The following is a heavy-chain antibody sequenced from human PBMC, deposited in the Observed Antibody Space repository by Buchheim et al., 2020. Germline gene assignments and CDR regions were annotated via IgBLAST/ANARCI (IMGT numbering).Heavy chain of an antibody. V-gene: IGHV3-23*01. J-gene: IGHJ4*02. Sequence: EVQLLESGGGLVQPGGSLRLSCAASGFTFSSYAMSWVRQAPGKGLEWVSAISGSGGSTYYADSVKGRFTISRDNSKNTLYLQMNSRRAEDTAVYYCAKGHYTYDFWSGYNYYFDYWGQGTL. CDR1: GFTFSSYA. CDR3: AKGHYTYDFWSGYNYYFDY. D-gene: IGHD3-3*01. CDR2: ISGSGGST.